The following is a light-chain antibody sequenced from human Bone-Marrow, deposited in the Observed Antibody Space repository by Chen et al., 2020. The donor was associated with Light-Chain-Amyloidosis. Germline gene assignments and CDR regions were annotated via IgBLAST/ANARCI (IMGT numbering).Light chain of an antibody. V-gene: IGLV3-25*03. J-gene: IGLJ2*01. CDR3: QSADSSGTYEVI. CDR1: DLPTKY. CDR2: WDT. Sequence: SYELTQPPSVSVSPGQTARITCSGDDLPTKYAYWYQQKPGQAPELVIHWDTERPSGISERFSGSSAGRTATLTISGVQAEDEADYPCQSADSSGTYEVIFGGGTKLTVL.